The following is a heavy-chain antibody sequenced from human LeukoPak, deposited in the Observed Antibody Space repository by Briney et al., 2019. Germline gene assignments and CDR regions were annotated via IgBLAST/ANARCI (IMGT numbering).Heavy chain of an antibody. Sequence: ASVKVSCKASGYTFTSYDINWVRQATGQGLEWMGWMNPNSGNTGYAQKFQGRVTMTRNTSISTAYMELSSLRSEDTAVYYCARGKRVVAAEWYYYYGMDVWGQGTTVTVSS. D-gene: IGHD2-15*01. CDR2: MNPNSGNT. CDR3: ARGKRVVAAEWYYYYGMDV. V-gene: IGHV1-8*01. J-gene: IGHJ6*02. CDR1: GYTFTSYD.